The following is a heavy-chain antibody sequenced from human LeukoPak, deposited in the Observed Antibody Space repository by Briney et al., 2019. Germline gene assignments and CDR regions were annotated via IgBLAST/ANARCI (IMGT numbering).Heavy chain of an antibody. V-gene: IGHV1-69*05. CDR3: ARGELGDSSGFSFFDY. CDR1: RGTFSSYG. Sequence: SVKVSCKASRGTFSSYGISWVRQAPGQGLQWMGGVIAIFGRVKYGQKFQGRATITTDESTSTAYMELSSLTSEDTGVYYCARGELGDSSGFSFFDYWGQGTLVTVSS. D-gene: IGHD3-22*01. J-gene: IGHJ4*02. CDR2: VIAIFGRV.